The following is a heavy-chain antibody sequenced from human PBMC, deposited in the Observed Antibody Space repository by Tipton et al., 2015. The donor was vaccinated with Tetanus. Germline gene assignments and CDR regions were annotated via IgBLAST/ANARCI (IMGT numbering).Heavy chain of an antibody. CDR2: ISGSGDRT. CDR3: EAQRTSEDF. CDR1: GFYFPVYA. D-gene: IGHD1-14*01. V-gene: IGHV3-23*01. Sequence: SLRLSCAASGFYFPVYAVSWVRQVPGKGLEWVSSISGSGDRTYYSDSVEGRFTISRDNSANRLFLQMDDLRAEDTAIYYCEAQRTSEDFWGQGTLVTASS. J-gene: IGHJ4*02.